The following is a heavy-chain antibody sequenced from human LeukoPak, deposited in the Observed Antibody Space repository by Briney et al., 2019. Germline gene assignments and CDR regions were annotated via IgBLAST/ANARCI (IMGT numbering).Heavy chain of an antibody. CDR2: IYTSGST. CDR3: AREDDFWSGNYFDY. D-gene: IGHD3-3*01. V-gene: IGHV4-4*07. CDR1: GGSISSYY. Sequence: SETLSLTCTVSGGSISSYYWSWIRQAAGKGLEWIGRIYTSGSTNYNPSLKSRVTIAVDTSKNQFSLKLSSVTAADTAVYYCAREDDFWSGNYFDYWGEGTLVTVSS. J-gene: IGHJ4*02.